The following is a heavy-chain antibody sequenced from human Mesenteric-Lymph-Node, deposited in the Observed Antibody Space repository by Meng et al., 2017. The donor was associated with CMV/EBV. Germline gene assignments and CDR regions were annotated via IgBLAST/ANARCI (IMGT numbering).Heavy chain of an antibody. CDR2: IYSRGRT. J-gene: IGHJ4*02. Sequence: SETLSLTCTVSGGSISSYYWSWIRQPPGKGLEWIGYIYSRGRTNYNPSLESRVTISVDTSKNQFSLKLTSVTAADTAVYYCARAYGTSSECDYWGQGTRVTVSS. V-gene: IGHV4-59*01. CDR3: ARAYGTSSECDY. CDR1: GGSISSYY. D-gene: IGHD6-6*01.